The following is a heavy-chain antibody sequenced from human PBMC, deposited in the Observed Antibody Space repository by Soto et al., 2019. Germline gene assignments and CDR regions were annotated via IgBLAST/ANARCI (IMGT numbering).Heavy chain of an antibody. J-gene: IGHJ1*01. V-gene: IGHV1-8*02. CDR3: QH. Sequence: GASVKVSCKGSGYSFRSYDITWVRRAPGQGLEWMGWVHPETGSTGYAQRFQGRVSMTSDTSRNTTYMELSDLRVEDTAVYYFQHWGQGTLVTVSS. CDR1: GYSFRSYD. CDR2: VHPETGST.